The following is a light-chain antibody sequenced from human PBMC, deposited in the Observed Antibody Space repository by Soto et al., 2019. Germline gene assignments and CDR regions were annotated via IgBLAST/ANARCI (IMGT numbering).Light chain of an antibody. J-gene: IGLJ3*02. V-gene: IGLV2-8*01. CDR3: SSYAGSSTWV. CDR2: EVS. Sequence: QSAPTQPPSASGSPGQSATISCTGTSSNVGGYNYVSWYQQYPGKATKLMIYEVSKRPSGVPDRFSGSKSGNTASLTVSGLQAEDEADYYCSSYAGSSTWVFGGGTKLTVL. CDR1: SSNVGGYNY.